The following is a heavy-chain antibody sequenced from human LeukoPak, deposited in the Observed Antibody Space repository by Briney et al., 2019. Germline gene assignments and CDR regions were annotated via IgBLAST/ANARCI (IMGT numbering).Heavy chain of an antibody. CDR3: ARVVFDYGVDY. CDR1: GGSFSGYY. Sequence: SETLSLTCAVYGGSFSGYYWSWIRQPPGKGLEWIGKINHSGSTNYNPSLKSRVTISVDTSKNQFSLKLSSVTAADTAVYYCARVVFDYGVDYWGQGTLVTVSS. V-gene: IGHV4-34*01. J-gene: IGHJ4*02. CDR2: INHSGST. D-gene: IGHD4-17*01.